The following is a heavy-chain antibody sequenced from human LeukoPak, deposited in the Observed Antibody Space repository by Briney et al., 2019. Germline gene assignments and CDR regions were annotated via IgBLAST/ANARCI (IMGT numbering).Heavy chain of an antibody. D-gene: IGHD2-2*01. CDR3: ARGHCSSTSCYPYYFDY. Sequence: PSETLSLTCTVSGGSISSYYWSWIRQPAGKGLEWIGRIYTSGSTNYNPSLKSRVTMSVDTSKNQSSLKLSSVTAADTAVYYCARGHCSSTSCYPYYFDYWGQGTLVTVSS. CDR2: IYTSGST. V-gene: IGHV4-4*07. J-gene: IGHJ4*02. CDR1: GGSISSYY.